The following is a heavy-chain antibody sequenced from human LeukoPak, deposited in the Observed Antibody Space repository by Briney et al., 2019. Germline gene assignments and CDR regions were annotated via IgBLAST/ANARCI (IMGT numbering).Heavy chain of an antibody. CDR2: IYYSGST. D-gene: IGHD3-22*01. V-gene: IGHV4-39*07. CDR1: GGSISSSSYY. J-gene: IGHJ4*02. CDR3: ASPYYYDSSGYYY. Sequence: SETLSLTCTVSGGSISSSSYYWGWIRQPPGKGLEWIGSIYYSGSTYYNPSLKGRVTISVDTSKNQFSLKLSSVTAADTAVYYCASPYYYDSSGYYYWGQGTLVTVSS.